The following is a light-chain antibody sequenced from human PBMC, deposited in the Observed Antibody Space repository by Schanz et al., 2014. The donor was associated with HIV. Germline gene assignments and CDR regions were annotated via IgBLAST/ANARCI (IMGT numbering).Light chain of an antibody. CDR2: SHN. Sequence: QSVLTQPPSVSAAPGQKVTISCSGSSSNIGSYYVNWYQQLPGTAPRLLIYSHNERPSGVPDRFSGSQSGTSASLAIIGLQFEDEAHYFCAAWDDSLTGGFFGGGTKLTVL. CDR3: AAWDDSLTGGF. CDR1: SSNIGSYY. J-gene: IGLJ2*01. V-gene: IGLV1-44*01.